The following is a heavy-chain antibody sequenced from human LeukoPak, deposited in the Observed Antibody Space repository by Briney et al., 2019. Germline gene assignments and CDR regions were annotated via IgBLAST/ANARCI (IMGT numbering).Heavy chain of an antibody. Sequence: TSETLSLTCAVYGGSFSGYYWSWIRQPPGKGLEWIGEINHSGSTNYNPSLKSRVTISEDTSKNQFSLKLSSVTAADTAVYYCASLIFGVVIANDYWGQGTLVTVSS. CDR3: ASLIFGVVIANDY. CDR1: GGSFSGYY. J-gene: IGHJ4*02. V-gene: IGHV4-34*01. D-gene: IGHD3-3*01. CDR2: INHSGST.